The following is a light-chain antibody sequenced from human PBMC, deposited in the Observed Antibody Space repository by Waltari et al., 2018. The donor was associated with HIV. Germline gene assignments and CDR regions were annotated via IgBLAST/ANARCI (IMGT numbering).Light chain of an antibody. CDR1: ESNIGSNL. Sequence: QSVLTQPPSASGTPGQRVSISCSGSESNIGSNLVKWFRQFPGTAPQLLIYANTERPTGVPDRVSGSKSGTSASLAISGLRSEDEAEYYCGSWDDSLNAYVFGPGTKVSVL. J-gene: IGLJ1*01. CDR3: GSWDDSLNAYV. V-gene: IGLV1-44*01. CDR2: ANT.